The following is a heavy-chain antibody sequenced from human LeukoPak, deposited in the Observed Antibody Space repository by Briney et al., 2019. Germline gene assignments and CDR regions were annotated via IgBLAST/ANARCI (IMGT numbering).Heavy chain of an antibody. CDR2: INPSGGST. J-gene: IGHJ3*02. D-gene: IGHD3-10*01. V-gene: IGHV1-46*01. CDR1: GYTFTSYY. Sequence: ASVKVSCXASGYTFTSYYMHWVRQALGQGLEWMGIINPSGGSTSYAQKFQGRVTMTRDTSTSTVYMELSSLRSEDTAVYYCAIGGVAAGAFDIWGQGTMVTVSS. CDR3: AIGGVAAGAFDI.